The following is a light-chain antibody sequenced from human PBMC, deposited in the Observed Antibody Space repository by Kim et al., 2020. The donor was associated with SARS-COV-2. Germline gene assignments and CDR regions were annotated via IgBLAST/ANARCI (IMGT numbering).Light chain of an antibody. V-gene: IGKV3-11*01. CDR3: QQRNSWPPAVT. CDR2: DES. J-gene: IGKJ4*01. Sequence: PEERATLSCRASQNIDTYLAWYQQRPGQAPRLLVYDESNRATGVPDRFSGSGSGTDFTLTISSLEPEDFSIYYCQQRNSWPPAVTFGGGTKVDIK. CDR1: QNIDTY.